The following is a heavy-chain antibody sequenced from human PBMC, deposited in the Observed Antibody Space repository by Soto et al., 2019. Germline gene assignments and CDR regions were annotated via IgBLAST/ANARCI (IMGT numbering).Heavy chain of an antibody. CDR1: GFTFRSYG. D-gene: IGHD3-10*01. J-gene: IGHJ4*02. CDR2: VNGGGDST. Sequence: GGSLRLSCAASGFTFRSYGMTWVRQAPGKGLEWVSTVNGGGDSTHYADSVKGRFSIFRDNSKNTVYLQMNSLRAEDTAIYYCVKDVGYGFILFDYWGQGTLVTVSS. CDR3: VKDVGYGFILFDY. V-gene: IGHV3-23*01.